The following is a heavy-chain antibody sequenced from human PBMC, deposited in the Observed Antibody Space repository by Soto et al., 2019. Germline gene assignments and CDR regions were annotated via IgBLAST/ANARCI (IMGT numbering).Heavy chain of an antibody. V-gene: IGHV4-34*01. CDR2: INHRGTI. Sequence: QVQLQQWGAGLLKPSETLSLTCAVYNGSLSDYIWSRIRQSPRRGLEWIGEINHRGTINYNPSLRGRLTISVDTSRNQLTLNLRSLTAADTAVYYCAAGGGSRTSRMVHFDPWSQGTPVTVSS. CDR1: NGSLSDYI. J-gene: IGHJ5*02. CDR3: AAGGGSRTSRMVHFDP. D-gene: IGHD1-1*01.